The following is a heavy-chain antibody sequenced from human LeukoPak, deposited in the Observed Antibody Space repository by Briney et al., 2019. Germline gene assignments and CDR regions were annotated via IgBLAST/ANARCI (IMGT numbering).Heavy chain of an antibody. CDR1: GGTFSSYA. CDR3: ARSSAGYSGYDLRWFDP. J-gene: IGHJ5*02. CDR2: IIPIFGTA. Sequence: SVKVSCKASGGTFSSYAISLVRQAPGQGLEWMGGIIPIFGTANYAQKFQGRVTITADESTSTAYMELSSLRSEDTAVYYCARSSAGYSGYDLRWFDPWGQGTLVTVSS. D-gene: IGHD5-12*01. V-gene: IGHV1-69*01.